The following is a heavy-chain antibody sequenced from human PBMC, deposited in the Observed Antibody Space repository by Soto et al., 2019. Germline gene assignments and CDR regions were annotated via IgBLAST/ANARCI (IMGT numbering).Heavy chain of an antibody. CDR2: ISAYNGNT. J-gene: IGHJ3*02. V-gene: IGHV1-18*01. Sequence: ASVKVSCKASGYTFTSYGISWVRQAPGQGLEWMGWISAYNGNTNYAQKLQGRVTMTTDTSTSTAYMELRSLRSDDTAVYYCGSTSNYYDSSGYDDAFDIWGQGTMVTVSS. CDR1: GYTFTSYG. D-gene: IGHD3-22*01. CDR3: GSTSNYYDSSGYDDAFDI.